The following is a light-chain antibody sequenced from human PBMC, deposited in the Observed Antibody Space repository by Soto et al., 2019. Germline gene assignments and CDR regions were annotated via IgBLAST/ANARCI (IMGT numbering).Light chain of an antibody. Sequence: EIVMTQSPATLSVSPGERATLSCRASQSVSSNLAWYQPKPGQATRLLIYGASTRATGIPARFSGSGSGTELTLTISSLQSEDFAVYYCQQYNNWSYTFGQGTKLEIK. CDR3: QQYNNWSYT. CDR2: GAS. V-gene: IGKV3-15*01. CDR1: QSVSSN. J-gene: IGKJ2*01.